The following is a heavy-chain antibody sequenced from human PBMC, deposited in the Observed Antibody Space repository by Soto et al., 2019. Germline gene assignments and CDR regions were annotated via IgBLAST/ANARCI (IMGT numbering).Heavy chain of an antibody. CDR2: IAGSGST. Sequence: EVPVLESGGGLVQPGASLRLSCAASGFTVSSHAMSWVRQAPGKGLEWVSTIAGSGSTYYADSVKGRFTISRDNSKNTLYLQMNSLRADDTALYYCAKGWGGGDYWGQGTLVTVSS. J-gene: IGHJ4*02. CDR1: GFTVSSHA. V-gene: IGHV3-23*01. CDR3: AKGWGGGDY. D-gene: IGHD3-16*01.